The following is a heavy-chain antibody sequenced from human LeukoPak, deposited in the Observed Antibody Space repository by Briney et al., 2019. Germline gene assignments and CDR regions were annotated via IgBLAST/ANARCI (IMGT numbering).Heavy chain of an antibody. CDR3: ARGREEPVDQQQPARGYNWFDP. J-gene: IGHJ5*02. CDR2: INHSGST. V-gene: IGHV4-34*01. Sequence: SETLSLTCAVYGGSFSGYYWSWIRQPPGKGLEWIGEINHSGSTNCNPSLKSRVTISVDTSKNQFSLKLSSVTAADTAVYYCARGREEPVDQQQPARGYNWFDPWGQGTLVTVSS. CDR1: GGSFSGYY. D-gene: IGHD6-13*01.